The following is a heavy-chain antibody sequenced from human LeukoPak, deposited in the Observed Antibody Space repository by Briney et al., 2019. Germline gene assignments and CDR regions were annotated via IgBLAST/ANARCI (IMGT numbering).Heavy chain of an antibody. CDR3: ARTGKNSTSIYRTYYHFYYMDV. CDR1: VDFIRVYY. V-gene: IGHV4-59*08. J-gene: IGHJ6*03. Sequence: SVTLSLTCSVSVDFIRVYYWRWIRQSPGKGLEWMGYNFSSWNTNWNRCLMSRVFISVDRSKNHFSLNLSSVTAADTALYYGARTGKNSTSIYRTYYHFYYMDVWGQGTTVTVSS. D-gene: IGHD6-13*01. CDR2: NFSSWNT.